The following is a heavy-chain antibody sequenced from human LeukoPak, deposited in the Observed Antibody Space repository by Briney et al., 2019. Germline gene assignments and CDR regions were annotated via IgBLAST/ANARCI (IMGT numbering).Heavy chain of an antibody. Sequence: GGSLRLSCAASGFTFSSYWMSWVRQAPGKGLEWVADIKQDGSEKYYVDSVKGRFTISRDNAKNSLYLQMNSLRAEDTAVYYCAKRAYCSSTSCYAYYYYYMDVWGKGTTVTISS. CDR2: IKQDGSEK. CDR1: GFTFSSYW. V-gene: IGHV3-7*01. CDR3: AKRAYCSSTSCYAYYYYYMDV. J-gene: IGHJ6*03. D-gene: IGHD2-2*01.